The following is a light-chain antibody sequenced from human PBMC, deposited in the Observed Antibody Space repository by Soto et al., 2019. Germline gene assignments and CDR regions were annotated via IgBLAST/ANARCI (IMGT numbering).Light chain of an antibody. Sequence: DIQMTQSPSTLSASVGDRVTITCRANQNIASWLAWYQQTPGKAPKLLIYGASTLESGVPSRFSGSGSGTEFTLTIRSLQPGDLATCYCQKYKSYSGTFGQGTRLEIK. CDR3: QKYKSYSGT. CDR1: QNIASW. J-gene: IGKJ5*01. V-gene: IGKV1-5*01. CDR2: GAS.